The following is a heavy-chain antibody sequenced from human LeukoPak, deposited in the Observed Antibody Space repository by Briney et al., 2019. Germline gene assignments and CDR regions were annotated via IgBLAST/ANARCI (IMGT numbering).Heavy chain of an antibody. CDR1: GFSFSNHY. J-gene: IGHJ6*03. CDR3: ARESSIFQVVARSYMDV. D-gene: IGHD3-3*01. CDR2: TRNKAESYKT. V-gene: IGHV3-72*01. Sequence: RPGGSLRLSCAASGFSFSNHYINSVRQTPGKGLEWVGRTRNKAESYKTEYAASVKGRFTISRDDSKKSLFLHMNSLKTEDTAVYYCARESSIFQVVARSYMDVWGKGTTVTVSS.